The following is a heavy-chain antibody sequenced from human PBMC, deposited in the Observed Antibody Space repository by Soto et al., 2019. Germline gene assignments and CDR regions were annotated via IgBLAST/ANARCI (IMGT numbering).Heavy chain of an antibody. CDR3: ARGLTIFGVVNVPDYYYHMDV. J-gene: IGHJ6*03. CDR2: MNPNSGNT. CDR1: GYTFTSYD. V-gene: IGHV1-8*01. Sequence: ASVKVSCKASGYTFTSYDINWVRQATGQGLEWMGWMNPNSGNTGYAQKFQGRVTMTRNTSISTAYMELSSLRSEDTAVYYCARGLTIFGVVNVPDYYYHMDVWGKGTTVTVS. D-gene: IGHD3-3*01.